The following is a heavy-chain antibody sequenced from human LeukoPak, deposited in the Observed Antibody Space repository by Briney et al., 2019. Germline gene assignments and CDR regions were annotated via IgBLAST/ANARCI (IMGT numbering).Heavy chain of an antibody. CDR1: GFTFSNAW. Sequence: GGSLRLSCAASGFTFSNAWMSWVRQAPGKGLEWVGRIKSKTDGGTKDYAAPVKGRFTISRDDSKNTLYMQMNSLKTEDTAVYYCTTGLVRGSLHGYWGQGTLVNVSS. CDR2: IKSKTDGGTK. D-gene: IGHD3-10*01. V-gene: IGHV3-15*01. CDR3: TTGLVRGSLHGY. J-gene: IGHJ4*02.